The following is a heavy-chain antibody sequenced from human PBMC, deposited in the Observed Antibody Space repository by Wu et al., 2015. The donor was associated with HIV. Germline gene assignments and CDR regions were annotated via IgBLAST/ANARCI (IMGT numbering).Heavy chain of an antibody. V-gene: IGHV1-8*01. CDR3: ARQRAYTSGWYIYDY. CDR2: MNPNSGNT. CDR1: GYTFTFYD. Sequence: QLVQSGAEVKKPGASVKVSCKASGYTFTFYDINWVRQATGQGLEWMGWMNPNSGNTGYAQKFQGRITMTRNTSIRTAYMELSSLRSEDTAIYYCARQRAYTSGWYIYDYWGQGTLVTVSS. J-gene: IGHJ4*02. D-gene: IGHD6-19*01.